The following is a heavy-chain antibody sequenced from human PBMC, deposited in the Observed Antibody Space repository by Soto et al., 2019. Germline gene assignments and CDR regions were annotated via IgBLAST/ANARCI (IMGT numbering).Heavy chain of an antibody. CDR3: ACGIYAQSHYPS. V-gene: IGHV4-39*01. CDR1: GGSFSPYSYY. J-gene: IGHJ5*02. CDR2: IFSSGVT. D-gene: IGHD3-16*01. Sequence: QVQLQESGPGLVKPSETLSLTCSVSGGSFSPYSYYWGWIRQSPGKGLEWIGLIFSSGVTSYNPSRHSRASISVDPTKRQVSLSLRSVTAADTASYYCACGIYAQSHYPSWGQGALVTVSS.